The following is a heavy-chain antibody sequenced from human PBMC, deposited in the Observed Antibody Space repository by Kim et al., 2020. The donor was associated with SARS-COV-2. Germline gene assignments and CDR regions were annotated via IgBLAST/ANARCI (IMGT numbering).Heavy chain of an antibody. J-gene: IGHJ4*02. CDR3: ARLHVWRSYRPDY. D-gene: IGHD3-16*02. Sequence: AHSAKGRFTLSRNNANISLYLQMNSLRAEDTAVYYCARLHVWRSYRPDYWGQGTLVTVSS. V-gene: IGHV3-11*04.